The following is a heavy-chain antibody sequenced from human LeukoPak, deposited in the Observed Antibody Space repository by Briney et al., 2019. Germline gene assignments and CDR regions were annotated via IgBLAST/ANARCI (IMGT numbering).Heavy chain of an antibody. CDR2: ISGSGDTT. V-gene: IGHV3-23*01. J-gene: IGHJ5*02. CDR3: AKGVAGSSRSLPPYWFDP. CDR1: GFTFSSYA. Sequence: GGSLRLSCAASGFTFSSYAMSWVRQAPGRGLEWVSAISGSGDTTYYADSVKGRFTISRDNSKNTLYLQMNSLRSEDTAVYYCAKGVAGSSRSLPPYWFDPWGQGTLVTVSS. D-gene: IGHD6-19*01.